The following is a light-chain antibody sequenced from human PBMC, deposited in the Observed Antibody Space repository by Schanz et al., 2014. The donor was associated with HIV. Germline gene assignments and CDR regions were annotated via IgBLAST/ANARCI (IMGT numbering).Light chain of an antibody. Sequence: EIVLTQSPDTLSLSPGERATLSCRASQTVSSSSLAWYQQKPGQSPRLLIYGASTRATGIPDRFSGSGSGTEFTLTISSLQSEDFSVYFCQQYNNWPLTFGGGTKVEIK. CDR3: QQYNNWPLT. CDR2: GAS. CDR1: QTVSSS. J-gene: IGKJ4*01. V-gene: IGKV3D-15*01.